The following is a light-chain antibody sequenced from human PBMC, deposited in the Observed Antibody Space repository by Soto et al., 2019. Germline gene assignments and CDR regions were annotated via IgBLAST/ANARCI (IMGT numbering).Light chain of an antibody. CDR1: QGIKND. V-gene: IGKV1-6*01. CDR3: QQDYSYPLT. CDR2: AAS. Sequence: AIQMTQSPSSLSASVGDRVTITCRARQGIKNDLGWYQQKPGKAPKLLIYAASSLQSGVPSRFSGSGSGTDFTLTISSLQPEDFATYYCQQDYSYPLTFGQGTKVEIK. J-gene: IGKJ1*01.